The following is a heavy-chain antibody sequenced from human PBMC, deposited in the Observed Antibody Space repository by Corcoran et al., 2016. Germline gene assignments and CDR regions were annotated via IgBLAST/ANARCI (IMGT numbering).Heavy chain of an antibody. CDR3: ARAAYYYDNSRDY. Sequence: EVQLVESGGGLVQPGGSLRLSCVTSGFTFSKFWMAWVRQVPGKGPECVANIKEDGSEKHYVDSVKGRFTISRDNAKNSLDLQMNSLRAEDTAVYYCARAAYYYDNSRDYWGQGTLVTVSS. D-gene: IGHD3-22*01. J-gene: IGHJ4*02. CDR2: IKEDGSEK. CDR1: GFTFSKFW. V-gene: IGHV3-7*01.